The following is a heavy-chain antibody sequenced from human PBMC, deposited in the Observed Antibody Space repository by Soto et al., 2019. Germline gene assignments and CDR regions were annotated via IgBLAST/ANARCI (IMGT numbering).Heavy chain of an antibody. CDR1: GGTFSSYT. D-gene: IGHD5-18*01. J-gene: IGHJ4*02. CDR3: ASPGYSYGPSRTYYFDY. Sequence: QVQLVQSGAEVKKPGSSVKVSCKASGGTFSSYTISWVRQAPGQGLEWMGRIIPILGIANYAQKFQGRVTITEDKSTSTAYMELSSLRSEDTAVYYCASPGYSYGPSRTYYFDYWGQGTLVTVSS. CDR2: IIPILGIA. V-gene: IGHV1-69*02.